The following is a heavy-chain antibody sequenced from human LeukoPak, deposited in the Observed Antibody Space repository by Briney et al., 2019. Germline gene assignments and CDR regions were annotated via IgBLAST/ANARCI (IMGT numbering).Heavy chain of an antibody. CDR1: GFTFSDSW. Sequence: GSLRLSCAASGFTFSDSWMSWVRQAPGKGPEGVANIKEDESEKHYVDPVKGRFTVSRDNAKSSLFLQMDSLRVEATAVYYCATYNNWVAGDVWGQGTTVSVSS. D-gene: IGHD1-1*01. V-gene: IGHV3-7*01. CDR2: IKEDESEK. CDR3: ATYNNWVAGDV. J-gene: IGHJ6*02.